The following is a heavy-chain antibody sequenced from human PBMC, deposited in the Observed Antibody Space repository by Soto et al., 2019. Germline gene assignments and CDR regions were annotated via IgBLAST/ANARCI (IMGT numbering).Heavy chain of an antibody. D-gene: IGHD6-13*01. CDR1: GFTFSSYG. CDR2: ISYDGSNK. Sequence: GGSLRLSCAASGFTFSSYGMHWVRQAPGKGLEWVAVISYDGSNKYYADSVKGRFTISRDNSKNTLYLQMNSLRAEDTAVYYCAKHPFRDYSSSWFDYWGQGTLVTVSS. J-gene: IGHJ5*01. CDR3: AKHPFRDYSSSWFDY. V-gene: IGHV3-30*18.